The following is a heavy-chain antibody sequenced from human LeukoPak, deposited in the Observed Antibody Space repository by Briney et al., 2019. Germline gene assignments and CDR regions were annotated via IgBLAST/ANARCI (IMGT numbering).Heavy chain of an antibody. CDR3: ATYNGAAARPNWFDP. CDR2: ISGSGGST. CDR1: GFTFSSYA. J-gene: IGHJ5*02. D-gene: IGHD6-6*01. Sequence: PGGSLRLSCAASGFTFSSYAMSWVRQAPGKGLEWVSAISGSGGSTYYADSVKGRFTISRDNSKNTLYLQMNSLRAEDTAVYYCATYNGAAARPNWFDPWGQGTLVTVSS. V-gene: IGHV3-23*01.